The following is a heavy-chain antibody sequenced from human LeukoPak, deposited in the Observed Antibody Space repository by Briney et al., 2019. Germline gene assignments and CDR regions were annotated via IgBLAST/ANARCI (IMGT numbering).Heavy chain of an antibody. J-gene: IGHJ4*02. D-gene: IGHD1-26*01. Sequence: SETLSLTCTVSGGSISGHFLSWIRQPPGKGLDGIGLVSYSGGTNYSPSFNGRVSISLDTSKSQFSLNLNSVTAAHTAVYFCARGGASSRYFGYWGQGPLVSVSS. CDR3: ARGGASSRYFGY. CDR2: VSYSGGT. V-gene: IGHV4-59*11. CDR1: GGSISGHF.